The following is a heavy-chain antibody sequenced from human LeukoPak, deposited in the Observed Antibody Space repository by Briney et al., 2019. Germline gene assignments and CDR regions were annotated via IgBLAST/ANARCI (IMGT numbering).Heavy chain of an antibody. J-gene: IGHJ5*02. Sequence: GGSLRLSCAASGFTFSSYAMSWVRQAPGKGLEWVSAISGSGGSTYYADSVKGRFTIPRDNSKNTLYLQMNSLRAEDTAVYYCAKDHQWLVAGRNNWFDPWGQGTLVTVSS. V-gene: IGHV3-23*01. D-gene: IGHD6-19*01. CDR2: ISGSGGST. CDR3: AKDHQWLVAGRNNWFDP. CDR1: GFTFSSYA.